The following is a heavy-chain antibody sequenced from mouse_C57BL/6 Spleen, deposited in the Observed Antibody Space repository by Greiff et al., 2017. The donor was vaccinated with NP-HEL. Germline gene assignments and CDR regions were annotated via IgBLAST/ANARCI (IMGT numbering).Heavy chain of an antibody. J-gene: IGHJ4*01. D-gene: IGHD1-1*01. CDR3: ARDFSSYYGYAMDY. CDR1: GYSITSGYY. CDR2: ISYDGSN. Sequence: EVQLQESGPGLVKPSQSLSLTCSVTGYSITSGYYWNWIRQFPGNKLEWMGYISYDGSNNYNPSLKNRISITRDTSKNQFFLKLNSVTTEDTATYYCARDFSSYYGYAMDYWGQGTSVTVSS. V-gene: IGHV3-6*01.